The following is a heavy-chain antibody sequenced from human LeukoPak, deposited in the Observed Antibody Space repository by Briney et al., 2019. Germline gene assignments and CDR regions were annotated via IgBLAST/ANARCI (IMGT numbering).Heavy chain of an antibody. CDR3: TANGDNSDF. D-gene: IGHD2-21*02. V-gene: IGHV3-73*01. CDR1: GFSLTDSS. J-gene: IGHJ4*02. CDR2: IRNKASTYAT. Sequence: GGSLRLSSAASGFSLTDSSVHWVRQASGKGLEWVGRIRNKASTYATAYAASVRGRFTISRDASKHTAYLQMNSLKIDDTAVYYCTANGDNSDFWGQGTLVTVSS.